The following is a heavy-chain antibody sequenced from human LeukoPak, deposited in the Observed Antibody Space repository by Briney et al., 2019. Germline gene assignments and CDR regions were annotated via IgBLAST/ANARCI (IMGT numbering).Heavy chain of an antibody. V-gene: IGHV4-34*01. D-gene: IGHD6-13*01. CDR2: INHSGST. J-gene: IGHJ2*01. Sequence: SETLSLTCAVYGGSFSGYYWSWIRQPPGKGLEWIGEINHSGSTNYNPSLKSRVTISVDTSENQFSLKLSSVTAADTAVYYCARPSSSWYWYFDLWGRGTLVTVSS. CDR1: GGSFSGYY. CDR3: ARPSSSWYWYFDL.